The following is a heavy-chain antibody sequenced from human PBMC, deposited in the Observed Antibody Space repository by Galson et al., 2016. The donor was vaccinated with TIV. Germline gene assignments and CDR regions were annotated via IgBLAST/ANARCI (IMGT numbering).Heavy chain of an antibody. CDR2: ISHDGGEE. CDR1: RFTFLSYA. V-gene: IGHV3-30-3*01. J-gene: IGHJ4*02. CDR3: ARVNFSGYCSSTSCYGGPLDY. Sequence: SLRLSCAASRFTFLSYAMHWVRQAPGKGLEWVALISHDGGEEHYADSVKGRFTISRDNSKNTLFLQMNSLRAEDTAVYYCARVNFSGYCSSTSCYGGPLDYWGQGTLVTVSS. D-gene: IGHD2-2*01.